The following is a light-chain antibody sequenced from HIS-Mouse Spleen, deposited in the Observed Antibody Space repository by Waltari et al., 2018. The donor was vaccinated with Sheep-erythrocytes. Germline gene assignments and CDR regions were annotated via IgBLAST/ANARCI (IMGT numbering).Light chain of an antibody. Sequence: SYELTQPPSVSVSPGQTASITCSGDKLGDKYACWYQQKPGQSPVLVIYQDNKRPSGIPGRFSGSNSGNTATLTSGGTQAMDEADYYCQAWDSSLYVFGTGTKVTVL. CDR2: QDN. CDR1: KLGDKY. CDR3: QAWDSSLYV. V-gene: IGLV3-1*01. J-gene: IGLJ1*01.